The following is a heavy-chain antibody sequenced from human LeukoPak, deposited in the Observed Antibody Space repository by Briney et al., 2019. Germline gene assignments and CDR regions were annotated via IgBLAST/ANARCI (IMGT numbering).Heavy chain of an antibody. Sequence: SETLSLTCTVSGGSISSYYWSWIRQPAGKGLEWIGRIYTSGSTNYNPSLKSRVTMTVDTSKNQFSLKLSSVTAADTAVYYCARSGDYVTNDAFDIWGQGTMVTVSS. J-gene: IGHJ3*02. CDR1: GGSISSYY. CDR2: IYTSGST. D-gene: IGHD4-17*01. V-gene: IGHV4-4*07. CDR3: ARSGDYVTNDAFDI.